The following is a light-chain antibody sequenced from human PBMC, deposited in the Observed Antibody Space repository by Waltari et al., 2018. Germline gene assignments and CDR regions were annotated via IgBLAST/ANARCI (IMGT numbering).Light chain of an antibody. CDR1: QTIRTF. J-gene: IGKJ1*01. CDR3: QQTYSAPWT. Sequence: DIQMTQSPSSLSASVGDSVIITCRPSQTIRTFLNWYQKKPGTAPKLLIYGASSLQSGVPSRFSGSVSGTDFTLTITSLHPEDFATYYCQQTYSAPWTFGQGTKVEIK. CDR2: GAS. V-gene: IGKV1-39*01.